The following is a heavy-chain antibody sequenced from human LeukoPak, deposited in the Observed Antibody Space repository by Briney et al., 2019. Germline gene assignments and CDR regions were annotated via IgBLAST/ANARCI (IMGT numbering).Heavy chain of an antibody. J-gene: IGHJ5*02. CDR1: GGSISSYY. V-gene: IGHV4-34*01. CDR2: INHSGST. D-gene: IGHD2-15*01. Sequence: PSETLSLTCTVSGGSISSYYWSWIRQPPGKGLEWIGEINHSGSTNYNPSLQSRVTISADTSKNQFSLNLRSVIAADTAVYYCTRRLRLGYCSGGSCYYWFDPWGQGTRVTVSS. CDR3: TRRLRLGYCSGGSCYYWFDP.